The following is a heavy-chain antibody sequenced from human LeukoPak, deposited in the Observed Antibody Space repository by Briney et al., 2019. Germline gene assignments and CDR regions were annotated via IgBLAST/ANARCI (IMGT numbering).Heavy chain of an antibody. Sequence: GGSLRLSCAASGFTFSSYAMHWVRQAPGKGLEWVAVVSYDGSNKYYADSVKGRFTISRDNSKNTLYLQMNSLRAEDTAVYYCARDHHSGSYYFDYWGQGTLVTVSS. J-gene: IGHJ4*02. CDR3: ARDHHSGSYYFDY. D-gene: IGHD1-26*01. CDR1: GFTFSSYA. V-gene: IGHV3-30-3*01. CDR2: VSYDGSNK.